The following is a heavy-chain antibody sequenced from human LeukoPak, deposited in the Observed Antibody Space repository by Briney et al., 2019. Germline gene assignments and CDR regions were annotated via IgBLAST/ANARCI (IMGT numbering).Heavy chain of an antibody. Sequence: GGSLRLSCTASGFTLSSYEMSWIRQAPGKGLEWVSSIDYSGGSTYYADSVKGRFTISRDNANNSLYLQMNNLSAEDTAVYYCARDSSDGGTSSYRQSDYWGQGTLVTVSS. CDR1: GFTLSSYE. CDR2: IDYSGGST. V-gene: IGHV3-23*01. D-gene: IGHD3-16*02. J-gene: IGHJ4*02. CDR3: ARDSSDGGTSSYRQSDY.